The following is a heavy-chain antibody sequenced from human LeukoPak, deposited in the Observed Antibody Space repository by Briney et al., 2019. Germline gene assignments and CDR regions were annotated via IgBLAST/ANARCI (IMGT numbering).Heavy chain of an antibody. J-gene: IGHJ4*02. CDR1: GFTFSSYA. CDR3: AKYYYGSGSSDFDY. CDR2: ISGSGGST. V-gene: IGHV3-23*01. D-gene: IGHD3-10*01. Sequence: GGSLRLSCAASGFTFSSYAMSWVRQAPGKGLEWVSAISGSGGSTYYADSVKGQFTISRDNSKNTLYLQMNSLRAEDTAVYYCAKYYYGSGSSDFDYWGQGTLVTVSS.